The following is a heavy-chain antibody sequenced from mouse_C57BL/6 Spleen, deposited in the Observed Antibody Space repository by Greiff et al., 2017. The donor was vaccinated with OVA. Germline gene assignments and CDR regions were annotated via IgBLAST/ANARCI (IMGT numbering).Heavy chain of an antibody. J-gene: IGHJ1*03. D-gene: IGHD2-1*01. CDR2: IYPGDGDT. Sequence: VQLQQSGAELVKPGASVKISCKASGYAFSSYWMNWVKQRPGKGLEWIGQIYPGDGDTNYNGKFKGKATLTADKSSSTAYMQLSSLTSEDSAVYFCARDGNYVGWYFDVWGTGTTVTVSS. V-gene: IGHV1-80*01. CDR1: GYAFSSYW. CDR3: ARDGNYVGWYFDV.